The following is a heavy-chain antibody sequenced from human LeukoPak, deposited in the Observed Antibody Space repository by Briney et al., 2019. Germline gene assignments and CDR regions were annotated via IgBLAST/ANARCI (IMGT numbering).Heavy chain of an antibody. D-gene: IGHD6-19*01. CDR2: IYYSGST. V-gene: IGHV4-31*03. CDR3: ARAAEAYSSGWYLDNWFDP. J-gene: IGHJ5*02. Sequence: SEALSLTCTVSGGSISSGGYYWNWIRQHPGKGLEWIGYIYYSGSTYYNPSLKSRVTISVDTSKNQFSLKLSSVTTADTAVYYCARAAEAYSSGWYLDNWFDPWGQGTLVTVSS. CDR1: GGSISSGGYY.